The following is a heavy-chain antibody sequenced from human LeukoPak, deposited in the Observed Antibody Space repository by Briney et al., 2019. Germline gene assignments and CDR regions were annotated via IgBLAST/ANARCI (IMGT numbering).Heavy chain of an antibody. Sequence: GGSLRLSCAASGFTFSSYGRHWVRQAPGKGLEWVAFIRSDGSSKYYVDSVKGRFTISRDNSKNTLYLQMNSLRVEDTAVYYCAKGDSTSPGGGYWGQGTLVTVSS. J-gene: IGHJ4*02. D-gene: IGHD3-16*01. CDR1: GFTFSSYG. V-gene: IGHV3-30*02. CDR2: IRSDGSSK. CDR3: AKGDSTSPGGGY.